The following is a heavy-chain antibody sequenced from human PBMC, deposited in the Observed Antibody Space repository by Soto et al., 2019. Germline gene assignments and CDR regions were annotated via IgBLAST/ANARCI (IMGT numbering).Heavy chain of an antibody. CDR2: IIPIFGTA. CDR1: GGTFSSYA. CDR3: ASMTKPNVLFWPDWYFDL. V-gene: IGHV1-69*12. D-gene: IGHD2-15*01. J-gene: IGHJ2*01. Sequence: QVQLVQSGAEVKKPGSSVKVSCKASGGTFSSYAISWVRQAPGQGLEWMGGIIPIFGTANYAQKFQGRVTITEEESTSSANMELSSLRTEDTAVYFCASMTKPNVLFWPDWYFDLWGRGTLVTVSS.